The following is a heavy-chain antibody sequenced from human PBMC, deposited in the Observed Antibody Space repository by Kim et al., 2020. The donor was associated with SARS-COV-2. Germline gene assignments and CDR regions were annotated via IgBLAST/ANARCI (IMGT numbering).Heavy chain of an antibody. D-gene: IGHD6-19*01. CDR1: GFTFSNYW. CDR3: ARGLGGTSGSDS. CDR2: INSDGSTT. V-gene: IGHV3-74*01. Sequence: GGSLRHSCTASGFTFSNYWMHWVRQPPGKGLVWVSRINSDGSTTSYADSVKGRFTISRDNAKNTLYLQVNGLRAEDTAVYYCARGLGGTSGSDSWGQGTLVTVSS. J-gene: IGHJ4*02.